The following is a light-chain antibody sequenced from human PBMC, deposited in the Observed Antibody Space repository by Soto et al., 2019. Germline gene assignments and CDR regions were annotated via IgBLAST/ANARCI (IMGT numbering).Light chain of an antibody. CDR3: QQYNSYSS. CDR1: QSIGSW. J-gene: IGKJ1*01. CDR2: KAS. Sequence: DIQMTQSPSTLSASVGERVTITCRASQSIGSWLAWFQQKPGKAPKVLIYKASSLESGVPSRFSGSGSGTEFTLTISSLQPDDFATYYCQQYNSYSSFGQGTKVDIK. V-gene: IGKV1-5*03.